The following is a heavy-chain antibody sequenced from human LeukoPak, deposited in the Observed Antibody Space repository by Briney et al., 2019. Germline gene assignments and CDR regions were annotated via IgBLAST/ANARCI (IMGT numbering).Heavy chain of an antibody. CDR3: AKNPYQLFRYSYFDL. J-gene: IGHJ2*01. D-gene: IGHD2-2*01. Sequence: GASVKVSCKASGGTFSSYAISWVRQAPGQGLEWMGRIIPILGIANYAQKFQGRVTITADKSTSTAYMELSSLRSEDTAVYYCAKNPYQLFRYSYFDLWGRGTRVTVSS. CDR2: IIPILGIA. CDR1: GGTFSSYA. V-gene: IGHV1-69*04.